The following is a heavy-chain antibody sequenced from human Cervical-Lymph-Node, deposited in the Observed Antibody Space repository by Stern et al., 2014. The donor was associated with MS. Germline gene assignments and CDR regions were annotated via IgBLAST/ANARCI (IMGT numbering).Heavy chain of an antibody. Sequence: QVQLQESGPGLVKPSQTLSLTCTVSGGSISSGDYHWSWVRQHPGKGLEWIGYIYYSGSTYYSPSLKSRVIISVDTSKNQFSLKLSSVTPADTAVYYCARDKGLGLNWFDPWGQGTLVTVSS. V-gene: IGHV4-31*03. D-gene: IGHD3/OR15-3a*01. CDR3: ARDKGLGLNWFDP. CDR2: IYYSGST. CDR1: GGSISSGDYH. J-gene: IGHJ5*02.